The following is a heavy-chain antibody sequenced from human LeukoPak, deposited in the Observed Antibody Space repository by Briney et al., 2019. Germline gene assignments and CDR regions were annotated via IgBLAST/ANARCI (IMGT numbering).Heavy chain of an antibody. J-gene: IGHJ4*02. CDR1: GGSFSGYY. D-gene: IGHD6-19*01. CDR2: INHSGST. Sequence: SETLSLTCAIYGGSFSGYYWTWIRQPPGKGLEWIGEINHSGSTNYNPSLKSRVTISVDTSKNQFSLKLSPVTAADTAVYYCARGNLHSSGWASSQIDYWGQGTLVTVSS. CDR3: ARGNLHSSGWASSQIDY. V-gene: IGHV4-34*01.